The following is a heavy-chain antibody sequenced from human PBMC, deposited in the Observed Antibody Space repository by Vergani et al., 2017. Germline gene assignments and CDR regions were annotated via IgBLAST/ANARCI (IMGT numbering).Heavy chain of an antibody. V-gene: IGHV4-59*02. CDR3: AREDRAYDTNWFDP. CDR2: ISPTGIA. D-gene: IGHD5-12*01. J-gene: IGHJ5*02. CDR1: GGSVTSDH. Sequence: QEQLLESGPGLVKPSETLSLTCSVSGGSVTSDHWSWIRQPPGKGLEWIGYISPTGIAVHNPSLKSRVTISVDTSKNQFSLKVRSVTAADTAVYYCAREDRAYDTNWFDPWGQGTLVTVSS.